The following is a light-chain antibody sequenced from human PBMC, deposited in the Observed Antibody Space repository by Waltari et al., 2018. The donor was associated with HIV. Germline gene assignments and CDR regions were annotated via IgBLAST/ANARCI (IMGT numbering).Light chain of an antibody. V-gene: IGLV1-44*01. CDR3: AAWDDSLNGFWV. CDR1: SSSIGSNT. J-gene: IGLJ3*02. CDR2: SNN. Sequence: QSVLTQSPSASGTPGPRVTISCSGSSSSIGSNTVNWFQQLPGTAPKLLIYSNNQRPSGVPDRFSGSKSGTSASLAISGVQSEDEADYYCAAWDDSLNGFWVFGGGTKLTVL.